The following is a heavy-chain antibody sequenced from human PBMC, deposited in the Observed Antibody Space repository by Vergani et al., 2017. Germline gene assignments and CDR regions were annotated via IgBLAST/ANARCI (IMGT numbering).Heavy chain of an antibody. D-gene: IGHD3-22*01. V-gene: IGHV6-1*01. Sequence: QLQQSGPGLVKPSQTLPLTCAISGDSVSSNSAAWNWIRQSPSRGLEWLGRTYYRSKWYNDYAVSVKSRITISPDTSKDQFSMHLTSVTPEDTAVYYCARGYYDNGGYSGDLDYWGQGTLVTVSS. CDR3: ARGYYDNGGYSGDLDY. CDR2: TYYRSKWYN. J-gene: IGHJ4*02. CDR1: GDSVSSNSAA.